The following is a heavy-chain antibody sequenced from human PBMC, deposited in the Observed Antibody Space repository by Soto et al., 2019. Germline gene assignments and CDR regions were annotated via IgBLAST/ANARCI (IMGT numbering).Heavy chain of an antibody. CDR1: IGTFTNYA. J-gene: IGHJ4*02. V-gene: IGHV1-69*13. CDR3: ARDRAGYYSHFVY. CDR2: IMPFFGSG. Sequence: SVKVSCKALIGTFTNYAFSWVRQAPGQGLEWMGGIMPFFGSGNYAQKFQGRINITADESTSSVYLELTSLRSEDTAVYYCARDRAGYYSHFVYWGQGTLVTSPQ. D-gene: IGHD3-22*01.